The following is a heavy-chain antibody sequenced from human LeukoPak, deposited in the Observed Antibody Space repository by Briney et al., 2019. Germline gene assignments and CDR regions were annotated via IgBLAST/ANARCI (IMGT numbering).Heavy chain of an antibody. D-gene: IGHD3-22*01. V-gene: IGHV5-51*01. J-gene: IGHJ4*02. CDR1: GYRFTNYW. CDR3: TRQGVYYSASSAFYY. CDR2: IYPGDSDI. Sequence: GESLKISCKGSGYRFTNYWIGWVRQMPGKGLELMGSIYPGDSDIRYSPSFQGQVTISADKSFTTAYLQWRSLKASDTAIYYCTRQGVYYSASSAFYYWGQGTRVTVSS.